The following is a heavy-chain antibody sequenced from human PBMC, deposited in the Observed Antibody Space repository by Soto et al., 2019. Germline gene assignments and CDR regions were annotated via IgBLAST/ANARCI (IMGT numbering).Heavy chain of an antibody. CDR2: ISYDGSNK. CDR1: GFTFSSYG. V-gene: IGHV3-30*18. J-gene: IGHJ4*02. Sequence: QAQLVESGGGVVQPGRSLRLSCAASGFTFSSYGMHWVRQAPGKGLEWVAVISYDGSNKYYAESVKGGFTISRDNSKNTLYLQMNSLRAEDTAVYYCAKDGAGAVDGTGFDYWGQGTLVTVSS. D-gene: IGHD6-19*01. CDR3: AKDGAGAVDGTGFDY.